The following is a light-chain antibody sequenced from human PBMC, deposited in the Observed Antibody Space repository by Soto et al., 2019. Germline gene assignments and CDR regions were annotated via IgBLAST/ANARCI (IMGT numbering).Light chain of an antibody. CDR2: DVI. V-gene: IGLV2-14*01. CDR1: SSDVGRYNY. CDR3: SSYTTSSTYV. J-gene: IGLJ1*01. Sequence: QSALTQPASVSGSPGQSITISCTGTSSDVGRYNYVSWYQQYPGKAPKLLIYDVINRPSGVSNRFSGSKSGNTASLTISGLQAEDEADFYCSSYTTSSTYVFGTGTKVTVL.